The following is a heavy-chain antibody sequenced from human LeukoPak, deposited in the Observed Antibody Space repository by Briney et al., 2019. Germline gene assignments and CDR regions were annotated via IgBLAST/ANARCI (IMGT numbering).Heavy chain of an antibody. CDR2: ISSSSSYI. V-gene: IGHV3-21*04. J-gene: IGHJ4*02. D-gene: IGHD3-16*01. Sequence: GGSLRLSCAASGFTFSSYSMNWVRQAPGKGLEWVSSISSSSSYIYYADSVKGRFTISRDNSKNTLYLQMNSLRAEDTAVYYCAKEQLRGGVRAFDYWGQGTLVTVSS. CDR1: GFTFSSYS. CDR3: AKEQLRGGVRAFDY.